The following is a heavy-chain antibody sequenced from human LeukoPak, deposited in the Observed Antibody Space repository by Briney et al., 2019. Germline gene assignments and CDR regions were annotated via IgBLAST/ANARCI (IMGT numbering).Heavy chain of an antibody. CDR1: GFAFSGYT. CDR3: ARFSGNYAIFDY. D-gene: IGHD1-26*01. CDR2: ISSSSGSI. V-gene: IGHV3-21*01. Sequence: PGGSLRLSCAASGFAFSGYTMNWVRQAPGKGLEWVSSISSSSGSIYYADSVKDRFTISRDNAKNSLYLQMDSLRAEDTALYYCARFSGNYAIFDYWGQGILVTVSS. J-gene: IGHJ4*02.